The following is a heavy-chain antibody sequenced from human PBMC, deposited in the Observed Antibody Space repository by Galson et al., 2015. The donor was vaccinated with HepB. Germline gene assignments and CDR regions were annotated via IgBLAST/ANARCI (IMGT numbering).Heavy chain of an antibody. CDR3: ATDVSYCSSTSCSDDF. Sequence: SVKVSCKASGVTLRNIGVTWVRQAPGQGFEWMGQIIAFPKIVNYAQKFQGRITMTADTSSSTVYLELTSLIFEDTAVYYCATDVSYCSSTSCSDDFWGQGTLVTVSS. J-gene: IGHJ4*02. D-gene: IGHD2-2*01. CDR1: GVTLRNIG. V-gene: IGHV1-69*10. CDR2: IIAFPKIV.